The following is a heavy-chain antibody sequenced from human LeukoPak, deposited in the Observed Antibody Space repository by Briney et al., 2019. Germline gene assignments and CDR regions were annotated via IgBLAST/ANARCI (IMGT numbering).Heavy chain of an antibody. CDR2: IFSSGST. CDR3: ARTYYFGSGSYHFDY. J-gene: IGHJ4*02. Sequence: SETLSLTCTVSGGSISSYYWSWIRQPPGKGLEWIGYIFSSGSTNYNPSLKSRVTISVDTSKNQFSLKLASVTAADTAVYYCARTYYFGSGSYHFDYWGQGTLVTVSS. CDR1: GGSISSYY. V-gene: IGHV4-59*08. D-gene: IGHD3-10*01.